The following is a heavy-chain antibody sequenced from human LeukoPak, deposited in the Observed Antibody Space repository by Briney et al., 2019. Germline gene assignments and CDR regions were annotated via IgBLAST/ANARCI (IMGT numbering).Heavy chain of an antibody. D-gene: IGHD1-26*01. CDR2: ISAYNGNT. Sequence: ASVKVSCKASGYTFTSYGISWVRQAPGQGLEWIGWISAYNGNTNYAQKLQGRVTMTTDTSTSTAYMELRSLRSDDTAVYYCARDEGATPELRNAFDIWGQGTMVTVSS. J-gene: IGHJ3*02. CDR1: GYTFTSYG. V-gene: IGHV1-18*01. CDR3: ARDEGATPELRNAFDI.